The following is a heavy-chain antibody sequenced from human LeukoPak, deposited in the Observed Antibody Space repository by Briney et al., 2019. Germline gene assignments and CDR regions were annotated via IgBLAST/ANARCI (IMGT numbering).Heavy chain of an antibody. D-gene: IGHD3-10*01. CDR1: GFTISDYY. Sequence: GGSLRLSCAAPGFTISDYYMDWVRQVPGKAPEWVGRSRTTAQSYRTSFAASLGSRFTISRDDSKNSLFLHMNILRTEDTAMYYCIRVQGGGAFDIWGQGIMVTVSS. CDR2: SRTTAQSYRT. CDR3: IRVQGGGAFDI. V-gene: IGHV3-72*01. J-gene: IGHJ3*02.